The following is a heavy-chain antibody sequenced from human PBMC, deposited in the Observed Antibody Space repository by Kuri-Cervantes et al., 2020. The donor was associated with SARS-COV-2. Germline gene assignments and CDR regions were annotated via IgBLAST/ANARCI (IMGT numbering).Heavy chain of an antibody. D-gene: IGHD2-2*01. CDR1: GYSISSSYY. CDR3: ARDSLDCSSTSCYYYYMDV. V-gene: IGHV4-38-2*02. J-gene: IGHJ6*03. Sequence: SETLSLTCAVSGYSISSSYYWGWIRQPPGKGLEWIGSIYYSGSTNYNPSLKSRVTISVDTSKNQFSLKLSSVTAADTAVYYCARDSLDCSSTSCYYYYMDVWGKGTTVTVSS. CDR2: IYYSGST.